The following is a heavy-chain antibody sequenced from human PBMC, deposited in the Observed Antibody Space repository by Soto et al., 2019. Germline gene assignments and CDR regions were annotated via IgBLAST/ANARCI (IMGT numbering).Heavy chain of an antibody. Sequence: GGSLRLSCAASGFTFSSYAMKWVRQAPGKGLEWVSLIGESGTPTYYADSVKGRFTISRDNSGNTLFLQMNSLRAEDTAVYYCANPRRYCSSTSCSDAFDIWGQGTMVTVS. CDR1: GFTFSSYA. D-gene: IGHD2-2*01. V-gene: IGHV3-23*01. CDR3: ANPRRYCSSTSCSDAFDI. J-gene: IGHJ3*02. CDR2: IGESGTPT.